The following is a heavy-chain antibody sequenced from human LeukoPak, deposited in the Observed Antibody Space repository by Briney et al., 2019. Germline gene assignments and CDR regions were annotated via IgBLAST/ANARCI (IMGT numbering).Heavy chain of an antibody. Sequence: GGSLRLSCAASGFTLSSYSMNWVRQAPGKGLEWVSYISSTSSTIYYADSVKGRFTISRDNAKNSLYLQMNSLRAEDTAVYYCARERMVAFDIWGQGTMVTVSS. CDR1: GFTLSSYS. CDR2: ISSTSSTI. D-gene: IGHD2-15*01. CDR3: ARERMVAFDI. V-gene: IGHV3-48*01. J-gene: IGHJ3*02.